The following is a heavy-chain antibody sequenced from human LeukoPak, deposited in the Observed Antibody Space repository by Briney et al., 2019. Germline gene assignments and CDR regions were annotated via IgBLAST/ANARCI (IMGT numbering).Heavy chain of an antibody. J-gene: IGHJ4*02. CDR1: GFTFSSYS. Sequence: GGPLRLSCAASGFTFSSYSMNWVRQAPGKGLEWVGRIKSKTDGGTIDYAAPVKGRFTISRDDSKNTLYLQMDNLKTEDTAIYYCSTPSFWGQGTLVTVSS. CDR3: STPSF. V-gene: IGHV3-15*07. CDR2: IKSKTDGGTI.